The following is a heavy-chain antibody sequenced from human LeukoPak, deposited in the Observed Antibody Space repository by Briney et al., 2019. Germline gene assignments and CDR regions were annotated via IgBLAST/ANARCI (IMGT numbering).Heavy chain of an antibody. J-gene: IGHJ4*02. V-gene: IGHV1-69*13. CDR3: ARGHLEYSSSSGVDY. Sequence: ASVKVSCKASGGTFSSYAISRVRQAPGQGLEWMGGIIPIFGTANYAQKFQGRVTITADESASTAYMELSSLRSEDTAVYYCARGHLEYSSSSGVDYWGQGTLVTVSS. CDR2: IIPIFGTA. D-gene: IGHD6-6*01. CDR1: GGTFSSYA.